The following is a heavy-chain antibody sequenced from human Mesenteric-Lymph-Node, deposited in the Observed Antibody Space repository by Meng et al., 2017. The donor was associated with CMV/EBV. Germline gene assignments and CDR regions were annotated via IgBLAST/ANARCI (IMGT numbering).Heavy chain of an antibody. D-gene: IGHD2-21*02. J-gene: IGHJ6*02. CDR3: ARERSDSSYYYGMDV. Sequence: GGSLRLSCAASGFTFSSYKMNWVRQAPGKGLEWVSYISSSGSTIYYADSVKGRFTISRDNAKNSLYLQMNSLRAEDTAVYYCARERSDSSYYYGMDVWGQGTTVTVSS. V-gene: IGHV3-48*03. CDR1: GFTFSSYK. CDR2: ISSSGSTI.